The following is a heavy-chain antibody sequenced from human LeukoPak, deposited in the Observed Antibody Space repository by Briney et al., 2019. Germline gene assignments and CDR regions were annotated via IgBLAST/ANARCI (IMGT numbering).Heavy chain of an antibody. CDR1: GFTFSSYG. CDR3: AKDPDYGGNYY. V-gene: IGHV3-30*18. Sequence: QSGGSLRLSCAASGFTFSSYGMHWVRQAPGKGLEWVAVISYDGSNKYYADSVKGRFTISRDNSKNTLYLQMNSLRAEDTAVYYCAKDPDYGGNYYWGQGTLVTVSS. D-gene: IGHD4-23*01. CDR2: ISYDGSNK. J-gene: IGHJ4*02.